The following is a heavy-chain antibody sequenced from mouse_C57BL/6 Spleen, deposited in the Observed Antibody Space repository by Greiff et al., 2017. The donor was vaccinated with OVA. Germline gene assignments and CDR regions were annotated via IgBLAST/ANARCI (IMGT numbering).Heavy chain of an antibody. V-gene: IGHV5-6*02. D-gene: IGHD2-4*01. CDR2: ISSGGSYT. CDR1: GFTFSSYG. Sequence: DVMLVESGGDLVKPGGSLKLSCAASGFTFSSYGMSWVRQTPDKRLEWVATISSGGSYTYYPDSVKGRFTISRDNAKNTLYLQMSSLKSEDTAMYYCARDDYHYWGQGTTLTVSS. CDR3: ARDDYHY. J-gene: IGHJ2*01.